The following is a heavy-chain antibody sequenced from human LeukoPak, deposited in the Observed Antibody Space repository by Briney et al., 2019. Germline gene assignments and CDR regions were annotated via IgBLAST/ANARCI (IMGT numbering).Heavy chain of an antibody. CDR3: ARVWVVLPAAIRD. Sequence: GGSLRLSCAVSGFTFSDYWMTWVRQAPGRGLEWVANIKEDGSDKQYVDSVQGRFTISRDNAGNSLHLQMNSLRVEDTAVYYCARVWVVLPAAIRDWGQGTLVTVSS. CDR1: GFTFSDYW. D-gene: IGHD2-2*02. J-gene: IGHJ4*02. CDR2: IKEDGSDK. V-gene: IGHV3-7*01.